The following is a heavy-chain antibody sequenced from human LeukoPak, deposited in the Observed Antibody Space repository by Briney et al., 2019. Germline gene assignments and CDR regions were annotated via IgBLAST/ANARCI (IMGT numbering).Heavy chain of an antibody. V-gene: IGHV4-34*01. CDR2: INHSGST. CDR1: GGSFSGYY. CDR3: ARARRYDFWSGYPTYYYYYMDV. Sequence: PSETLSLTCAVYGGSFSGYYWSWVRKPPRQGLERKGEINHSGSTNYNPSLKSRVTISVDTSKNQFSLKLSSVTAADTAVYYCARARRYDFWSGYPTYYYYYMDVWRKGTTVTVSS. D-gene: IGHD3-3*01. J-gene: IGHJ6*03.